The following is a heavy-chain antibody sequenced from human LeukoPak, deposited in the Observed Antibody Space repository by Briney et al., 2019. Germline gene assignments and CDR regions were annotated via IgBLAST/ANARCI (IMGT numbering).Heavy chain of an antibody. CDR3: AGVGGSGAYYAFDY. CDR1: GYTFIAYY. CDR2: INPNSGDT. V-gene: IGHV1-2*06. Sequence: GASVKVSCKASGYTFIAYYIHWVRQAPGQGLEWMGRINPNSGDTDYAQKFQGRIIMSRDTPISTLYMDLSRLRSDDTAVYYCAGVGGSGAYYAFDYWGQGCLVTVSS. D-gene: IGHD3-16*01. J-gene: IGHJ4*02.